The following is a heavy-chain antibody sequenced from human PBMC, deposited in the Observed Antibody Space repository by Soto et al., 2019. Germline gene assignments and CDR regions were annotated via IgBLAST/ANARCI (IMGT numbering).Heavy chain of an antibody. J-gene: IGHJ4*02. D-gene: IGHD1-26*01. V-gene: IGHV4-34*01. CDR3: ARDWRTVGATIVDC. Sequence: QVQLQQWGAGLLKPSETLSLTCAVYGGSFSGYYWSWIRQPPGKGLEWIGEINHSGSTNYNPSLKSRVTISVDTSKNQFSLKLSSVTAADTAVYYCARDWRTVGATIVDCWGQGTLVTVSS. CDR2: INHSGST. CDR1: GGSFSGYY.